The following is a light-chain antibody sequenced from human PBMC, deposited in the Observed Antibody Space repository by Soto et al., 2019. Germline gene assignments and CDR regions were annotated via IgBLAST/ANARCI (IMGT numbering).Light chain of an antibody. CDR3: SSYTTSSTHVV. V-gene: IGLV2-14*01. CDR1: SSDLGGYNY. Sequence: QSVLTQPASVSGSPGQSITISCTGTSSDLGGYNYVSWYQQHPGKAPKLIIYDVSYRPSGVSNRFSGSKSGNTASLTISGLQAEDEADYYCSSYTTSSTHVVFGGGTKLTVL. J-gene: IGLJ2*01. CDR2: DVS.